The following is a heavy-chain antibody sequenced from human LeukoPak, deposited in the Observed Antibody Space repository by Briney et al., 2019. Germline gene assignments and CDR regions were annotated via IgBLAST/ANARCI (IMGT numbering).Heavy chain of an antibody. CDR2: ISYDGSNK. Sequence: PGGSLRLSCAASGFTFSSYAMHWVRQAPGKGLEWVAVISYDGSNKYYADSVKGRFTISRDNSKNTLYLQMNSLRAEDTAVYYCAKGSSGWYVSPIYLDYWGQGTLVTVSS. J-gene: IGHJ4*02. CDR3: AKGSSGWYVSPIYLDY. V-gene: IGHV3-30-3*01. D-gene: IGHD6-19*01. CDR1: GFTFSSYA.